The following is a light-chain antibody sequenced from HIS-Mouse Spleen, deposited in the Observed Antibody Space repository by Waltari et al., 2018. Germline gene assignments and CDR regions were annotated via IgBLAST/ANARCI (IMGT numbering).Light chain of an antibody. V-gene: IGLV5-45*03. Sequence: QAVLTQPSSLSASPGASASLTCTLRSGINVGTYRIYWYQQKPGSPPQYLLRYKSDSDKQQGSGVRSRFSGSKDASANAGILLISGLQSEDEADYYCMIWHSSAVVFGGGTKLTVL. CDR1: SGINVGTYR. J-gene: IGLJ2*01. CDR3: MIWHSSAVV. CDR2: YKSDSDK.